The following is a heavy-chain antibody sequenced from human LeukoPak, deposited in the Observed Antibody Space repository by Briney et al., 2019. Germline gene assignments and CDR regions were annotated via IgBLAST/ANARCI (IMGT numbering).Heavy chain of an antibody. Sequence: ASVKVSCKASGYTFTNYAMNWVRQAPGQGLEWMGWINTNTGNPTYAQGFTGRFVFSLNTSVSTAYLQISSLKAEDTAMYYCARERRSSSPGEQQLVRAFDIWGQGTMVTVSS. CDR1: GYTFTNYA. CDR3: ARERRSSSPGEQQLVRAFDI. J-gene: IGHJ3*02. CDR2: INTNTGNP. D-gene: IGHD6-13*01. V-gene: IGHV7-4-1*02.